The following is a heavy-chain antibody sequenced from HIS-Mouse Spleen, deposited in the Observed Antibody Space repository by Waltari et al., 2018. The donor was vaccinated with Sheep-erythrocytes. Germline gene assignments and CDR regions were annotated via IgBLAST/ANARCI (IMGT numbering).Heavy chain of an antibody. CDR2: IYSGGST. Sequence: EVQLVESGGGLIQPGGSLRLSCAASGFTVSSNYMSWVRPAPGKGLEWVSVIYSGGSTYYADSVKGRFTISRDNSKNTLYLQMNSLRAEDTAVYYCARGHPDYGDYDAFDIWGQGTMVTVSS. CDR3: ARGHPDYGDYDAFDI. D-gene: IGHD4-17*01. CDR1: GFTVSSNY. J-gene: IGHJ3*02. V-gene: IGHV3-53*01.